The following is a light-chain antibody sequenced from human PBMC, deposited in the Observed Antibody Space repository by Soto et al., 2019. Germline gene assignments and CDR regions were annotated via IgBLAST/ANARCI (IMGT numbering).Light chain of an antibody. Sequence: DIQMTQSPSSVSASVGDRVTITCRTSQAIGSWFDWYQQKPGKAPDLLIYGASSLQSGVPSRFYGSGSGTDFTLTISSLQPEDFATYYCQQGGSFPITFGQGTRLEIK. CDR3: QQGGSFPIT. CDR1: QAIGSW. CDR2: GAS. V-gene: IGKV1-12*01. J-gene: IGKJ5*01.